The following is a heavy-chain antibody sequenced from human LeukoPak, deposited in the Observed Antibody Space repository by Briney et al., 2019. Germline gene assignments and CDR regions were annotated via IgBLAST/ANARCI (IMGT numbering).Heavy chain of an antibody. CDR1: GFTFSNAW. CDR3: TAPSRDYGGNSAWEQGLDY. Sequence: GGSLRLSCAASGFTFSNAWMSWVRQAPGKGLEWVGRIKSKTDGGTTDYAAPVKGRFTISRDDSKNTLYLQMNSLKTEDTAVYYCTAPSRDYGGNSAWEQGLDYWGQGTLVTVSS. J-gene: IGHJ4*02. D-gene: IGHD4-23*01. CDR2: IKSKTDGGTT. V-gene: IGHV3-15*01.